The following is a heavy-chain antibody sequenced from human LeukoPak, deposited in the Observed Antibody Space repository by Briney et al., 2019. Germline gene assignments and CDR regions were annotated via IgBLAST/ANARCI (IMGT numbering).Heavy chain of an antibody. CDR1: GFPFSSYA. CDR2: ISSTGSNI. CDR3: ATEFLGAEAETGDC. Sequence: RGSPRLSCAASGFPFSSYAMNWVCQAPGKGLEWVSSISSTGSNIYYADSVKGRFTISRDNAKNSLSLQMNSLRAEDTAVYYCATEFLGAEAETGDCWGQGGLVSVSS. J-gene: IGHJ4*01. V-gene: IGHV3-21*01. D-gene: IGHD6-19*01.